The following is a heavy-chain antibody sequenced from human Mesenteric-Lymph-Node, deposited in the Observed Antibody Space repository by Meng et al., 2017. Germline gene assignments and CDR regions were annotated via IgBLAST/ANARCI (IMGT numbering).Heavy chain of an antibody. Sequence: QLRLGEVGGEVRKPGASLKVSCKASGNTFTNYGITWVRQAPGQGLEWMGWISTYNGNTNYAQKLQGRVTMTTDTSTSTVYMEVRSLRSDDTAVYYCARVWNYDILTGYYTHYFDYWGQGTLVTVSS. J-gene: IGHJ4*02. CDR1: GNTFTNYG. D-gene: IGHD3-9*01. CDR3: ARVWNYDILTGYYTHYFDY. CDR2: ISTYNGNT. V-gene: IGHV1-18*01.